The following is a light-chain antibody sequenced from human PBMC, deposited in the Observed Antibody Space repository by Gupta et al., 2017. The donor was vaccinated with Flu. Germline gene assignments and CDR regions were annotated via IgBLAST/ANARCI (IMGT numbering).Light chain of an antibody. Sequence: EIVLTQSPATLSLSPGERATLSCRASQSVSSYLAWYQQKPGQAPRLLIYDASNRATGIPARFSGSGSGTDFTLTSSSLEPEDFAVYYWQQRSNWITFGQGTRLEIK. CDR2: DAS. J-gene: IGKJ5*01. CDR1: QSVSSY. V-gene: IGKV3-11*01. CDR3: QQRSNWIT.